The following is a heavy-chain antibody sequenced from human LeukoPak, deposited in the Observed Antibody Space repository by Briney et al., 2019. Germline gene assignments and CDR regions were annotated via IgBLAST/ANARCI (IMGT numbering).Heavy chain of an antibody. Sequence: GASVKVSCKASGYTFTSYGISWVRQAPGQGLEWMGWISAYNGNTNYAQKLQGRVTMTTDTSTSTAYMELRSLRSDDTAVYYCARDQKYYYDSSGSHAFDIWGQGTMVTVSS. CDR1: GYTFTSYG. CDR3: ARDQKYYYDSSGSHAFDI. V-gene: IGHV1-18*01. CDR2: ISAYNGNT. J-gene: IGHJ3*02. D-gene: IGHD3-22*01.